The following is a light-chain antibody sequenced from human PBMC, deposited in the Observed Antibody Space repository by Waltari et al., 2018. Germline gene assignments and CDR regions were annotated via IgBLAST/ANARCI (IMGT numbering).Light chain of an antibody. CDR3: AALDDSLNGWV. CDR1: SSNIHGNT. J-gene: IGLJ3*02. V-gene: IGLV1-44*01. CDR2: NNN. Sequence: HSVLTQPPSASGTPGQRVTISCSGSSSNIHGNTAHWYQQLPGTAPKLLIHNNNQRPAGVPDRLSGSPSSPSPSLALTLLHSAAESDYYCAALDDSLNGWVFFVWTKLTVL.